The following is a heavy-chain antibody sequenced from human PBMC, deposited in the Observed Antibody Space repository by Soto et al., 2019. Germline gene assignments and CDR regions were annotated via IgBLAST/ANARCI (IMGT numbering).Heavy chain of an antibody. V-gene: IGHV1-46*01. Sequence: QVQLVQSGADVKKPGASVKVSCKASGYTFTSYPLHWVRQAPGQGLEWMGIIHPSGGNTVYAQKFQGRVTMTADTSTSTFYMEMSSLRSEDTAVYFCGREGVAETGEIEYWGQGALVTVSS. J-gene: IGHJ4*02. CDR3: GREGVAETGEIEY. D-gene: IGHD7-27*01. CDR2: IHPSGGNT. CDR1: GYTFTSYP.